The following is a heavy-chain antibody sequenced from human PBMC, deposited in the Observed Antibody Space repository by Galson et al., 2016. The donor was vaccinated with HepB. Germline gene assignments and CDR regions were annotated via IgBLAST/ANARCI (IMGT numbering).Heavy chain of an antibody. CDR2: ISPYSDNT. D-gene: IGHD3-22*01. CDR1: GYIFTNYG. CDR3: ARDVEVNYYDSSGFFYARPVHNYYGMDV. J-gene: IGHJ6*02. Sequence: SVKVSCKALGYIFTNYGISWVRQAPGQGLEWMGWISPYSDNTNYAQHLQGRVTMTTDSSTDTAYMELRSLRSDDTAVYYCARDVEVNYYDSSGFFYARPVHNYYGMDVWGQGTTVTVSS. V-gene: IGHV1-18*01.